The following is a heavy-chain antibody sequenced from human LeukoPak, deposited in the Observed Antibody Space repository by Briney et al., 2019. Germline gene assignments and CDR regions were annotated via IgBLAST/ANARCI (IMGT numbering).Heavy chain of an antibody. V-gene: IGHV3-74*01. CDR3: VSVYCSSTSCPSAAFDI. CDR2: INTDGSST. D-gene: IGHD2-2*01. CDR1: GFTFSSYW. J-gene: IGHJ3*02. Sequence: GGSLRLSCAASGFTFSSYWMSWVRQAPGKGLVWVSRINTDGSSTSYADSVKGRFTISRDNAKNTLYLQMNSLRAEDTAVYYCVSVYCSSTSCPSAAFDIWGQGTMVTVSS.